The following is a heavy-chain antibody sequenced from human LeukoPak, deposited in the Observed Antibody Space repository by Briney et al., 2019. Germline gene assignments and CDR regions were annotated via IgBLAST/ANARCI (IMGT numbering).Heavy chain of an antibody. CDR3: AKGGAARFDY. J-gene: IGHJ4*02. Sequence: GGSLRLSCAASGFTFSSYAMSWVRQAPGKGLEWVSAISGGGSTNYAGPVKGRFTISRDDSKNTLYLQMNSLRAEDTAIYYCAKGGAARFDYWGQGTLVTVSS. D-gene: IGHD5-18*01. CDR1: GFTFSSYA. V-gene: IGHV3-23*01. CDR2: ISGGGST.